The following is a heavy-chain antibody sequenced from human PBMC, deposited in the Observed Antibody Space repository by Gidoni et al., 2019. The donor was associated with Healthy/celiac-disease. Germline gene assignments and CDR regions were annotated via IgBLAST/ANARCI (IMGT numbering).Heavy chain of an antibody. CDR3: ARGARLAAAAPDC. CDR2: INHSGST. Sequence: QVHLQQWGAGLLKPTETLSLTRAVYGASVGGYYWSWIRQPPGKGLEWIGEINHSGSTNYNPSLKSRVTISVDTSKNQFSLKLGSVTAADTAVYYCARGARLAAAAPDCWGQGTLVTVSS. J-gene: IGHJ4*02. D-gene: IGHD6-13*01. V-gene: IGHV4-34*01. CDR1: GASVGGYY.